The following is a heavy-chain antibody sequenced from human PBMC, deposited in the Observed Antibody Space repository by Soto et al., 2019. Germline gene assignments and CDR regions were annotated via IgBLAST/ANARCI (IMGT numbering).Heavy chain of an antibody. CDR3: ARGRFLEWLLYYFDY. CDR2: INAGNGNT. J-gene: IGHJ4*02. Sequence: EASVKGSCKASGYTFPSYARHWVRQAPGQRLEWMGWINAGNGNTKYSQKFQGRVTITRDTSASTAYMELSSLRSEDTAVYYCARGRFLEWLLYYFDYWGQGTLVTVSS. CDR1: GYTFPSYA. V-gene: IGHV1-3*01. D-gene: IGHD3-3*01.